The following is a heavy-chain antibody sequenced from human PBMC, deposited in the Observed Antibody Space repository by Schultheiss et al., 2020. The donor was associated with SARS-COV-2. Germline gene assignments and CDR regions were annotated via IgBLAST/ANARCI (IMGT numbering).Heavy chain of an antibody. CDR2: IYYSGST. CDR3: TRGVSSGWRGSIIYYYYGMDV. V-gene: IGHV4-61*05. J-gene: IGHJ6*02. D-gene: IGHD6-19*01. CDR1: GGSISSSSYY. Sequence: SETLSLTCTVSGGSISSSSYYWGWIRQPPGKGLEWIGYIYYSGSTNYNPSLKSRVTISVDTSKNQFSLKLSSVTAADTAVYYCTRGVSSGWRGSIIYYYYGMDVWGQGTTVTVSS.